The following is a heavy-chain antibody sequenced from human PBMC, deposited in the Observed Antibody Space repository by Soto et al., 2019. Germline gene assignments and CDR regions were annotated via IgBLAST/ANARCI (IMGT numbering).Heavy chain of an antibody. Sequence: WGSLRLSCAASGITFSRYGRHWVCQAPGKGLEWVAVISYDGSNKYYADSVKGRFTISRDNSKNTLYLQMNSLRAEDTAVYYSANGEYSRSFSFYYCGQGTLLTIS. V-gene: IGHV3-30*18. CDR1: GITFSRYG. D-gene: IGHD6-6*01. CDR2: ISYDGSNK. CDR3: ANGEYSRSFSFYY. J-gene: IGHJ4*02.